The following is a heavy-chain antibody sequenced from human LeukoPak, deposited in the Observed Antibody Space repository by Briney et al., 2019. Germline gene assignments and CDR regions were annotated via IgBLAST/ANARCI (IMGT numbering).Heavy chain of an antibody. CDR2: VSSGFHA. Sequence: PRGSLRLSCTASRFTLGSHDMHWVRRIPGQGLEWVAAVSSGFHAFFADSVQGRFTVSREDARNSLYLQMNSLRAGDTAVYYCVREARGYHYTYFVFWGQGTLVTVSS. D-gene: IGHD5-18*01. V-gene: IGHV3-13*01. CDR3: VREARGYHYTYFVF. J-gene: IGHJ4*02. CDR1: RFTLGSHD.